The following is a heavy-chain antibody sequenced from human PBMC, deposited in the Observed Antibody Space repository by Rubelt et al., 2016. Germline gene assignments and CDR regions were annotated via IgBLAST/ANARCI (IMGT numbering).Heavy chain of an antibody. CDR3: ARDHVVPGLYFDY. CDR2: ISSNGNIK. CDR1: SSYV. Sequence: SSYVLHWVRQAPGKGLEWVAVISSNGNIKYYADSVNGRFTISRDNSKNTLFLHMNSLRAEDTAVYYCARDHVVPGLYFDYWGQGTLVTVSS. J-gene: IGHJ4*02. V-gene: IGHV3-30*04. D-gene: IGHD2-2*01.